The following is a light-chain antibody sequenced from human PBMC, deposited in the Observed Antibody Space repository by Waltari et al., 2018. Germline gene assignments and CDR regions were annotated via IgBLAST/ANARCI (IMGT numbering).Light chain of an antibody. CDR1: SSDIGAFKY. J-gene: IGLJ1*01. Sequence: QSALTQPASVSGSPGQSITISCTGTSSDIGAFKYVTWYQQHPGKAPKRIIYDVNSRPSGVSNQFSGSKSGNTASLTISGLQAEDEADYYCSSYTTSSTYVLGTGTKVTVL. V-gene: IGLV2-14*03. CDR3: SSYTTSSTYV. CDR2: DVN.